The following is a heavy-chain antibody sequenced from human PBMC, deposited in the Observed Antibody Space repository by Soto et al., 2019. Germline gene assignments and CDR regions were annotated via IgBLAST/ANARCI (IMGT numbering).Heavy chain of an antibody. J-gene: IGHJ5*02. CDR3: AHPDGSALYGDYWFDP. Sequence: QITLKESGPTLVKPTQTLTLTCTFSGFSLSTSGVGVGWIRQPPGKALEWLALIYWDDDKRYSPSPKSRLTITKDTSKNQVVLTMTNMDPVDTATYYCAHPDGSALYGDYWFDPWGQGTLVTVSS. CDR1: GFSLSTSGVG. D-gene: IGHD4-17*01. V-gene: IGHV2-5*02. CDR2: IYWDDDK.